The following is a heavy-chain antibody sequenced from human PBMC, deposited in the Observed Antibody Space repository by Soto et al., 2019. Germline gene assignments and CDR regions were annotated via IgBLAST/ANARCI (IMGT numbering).Heavy chain of an antibody. D-gene: IGHD2-2*01. CDR3: AKDLLGYCSSTSCYVADY. CDR1: GFTFSSYG. J-gene: IGHJ4*02. CDR2: ISYDGSNK. V-gene: IGHV3-30*18. Sequence: GGSLRLSCAASGFTFSSYGMHWVRQAPGKGLEWVAVISYDGSNKYYADSVKGRFTISRDNSKNTLYLQMNSLRAEDTAVYYCAKDLLGYCSSTSCYVADYWGQGTLVTVSS.